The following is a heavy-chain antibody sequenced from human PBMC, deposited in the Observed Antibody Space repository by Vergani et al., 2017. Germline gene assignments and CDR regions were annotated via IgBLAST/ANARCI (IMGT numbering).Heavy chain of an antibody. CDR1: GFSFNSYW. V-gene: IGHV3-74*03. CDR2: IKSDGSIT. J-gene: IGHJ5*01. CDR3: ARARCIETCYMSNWLDS. Sequence: VQLVESGGGFFQPGGSLRLSCSASGFSFNSYWMHWVRQVPGKGLLWVSRIKSDGSITAYADSVKGRFTISRDNAQNTLYLQMNSLRVEETGVYYCARARCIETCYMSNWLDSWGQGTLVTVSS. D-gene: IGHD3-9*01.